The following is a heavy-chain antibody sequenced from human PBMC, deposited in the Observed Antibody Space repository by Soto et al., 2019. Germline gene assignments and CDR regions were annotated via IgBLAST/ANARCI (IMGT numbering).Heavy chain of an antibody. Sequence: ESGGGLVQPGRSLRLSCAASGFTFDDYAMHWVRQAPGKGLEWVSGISWNSGSIGYADSVKGRFTISRDNAKNSLYLQMNSLRAEDTALYYCAKGLSYDYGDYFDYWGQGTLVTVSS. CDR2: ISWNSGSI. D-gene: IGHD4-17*01. J-gene: IGHJ4*02. V-gene: IGHV3-9*01. CDR1: GFTFDDYA. CDR3: AKGLSYDYGDYFDY.